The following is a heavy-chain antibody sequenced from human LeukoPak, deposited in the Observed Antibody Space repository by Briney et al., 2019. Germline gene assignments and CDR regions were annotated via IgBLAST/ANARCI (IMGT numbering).Heavy chain of an antibody. Sequence: SETLSLTCAVSGGSISSGGYSWSWIRQPPGKGLEWIGYIYHSGSTYYNPSLKSRVTISVDRSKNQFSLKLSSVTAADTAVYYCARGGDYFDYWGQGTLVTVSS. J-gene: IGHJ4*02. V-gene: IGHV4-30-2*01. CDR1: GGSISSGGYS. CDR3: ARGGDYFDY. CDR2: IYHSGST.